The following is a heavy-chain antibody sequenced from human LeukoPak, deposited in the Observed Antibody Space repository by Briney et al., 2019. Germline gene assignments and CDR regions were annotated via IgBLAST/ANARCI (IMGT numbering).Heavy chain of an antibody. CDR3: AKEQINQLLGS. Sequence: GGTLRLSCAASGFTFSSYDMNWVRQAPGKGLEWVSAFSGRGGSTYYADSVKGRFTISRDNSKNTLYLQMNSLRAEDTAVYYCAKEQINQLLGSWGQGTLVTVSS. V-gene: IGHV3-23*01. CDR2: FSGRGGST. J-gene: IGHJ4*02. CDR1: GFTFSSYD. D-gene: IGHD2-2*01.